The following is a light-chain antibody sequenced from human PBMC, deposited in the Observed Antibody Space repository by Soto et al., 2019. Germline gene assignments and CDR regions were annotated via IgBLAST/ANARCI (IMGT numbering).Light chain of an antibody. CDR1: QSVLYSSNNKNY. Sequence: DIVMTQSPDSLAVSLGERATINFKSGQSVLYSSNNKNYLAWYQQKPGQPPKLLIYWASTRESGVPDRFSGSGSGTEFTLTISSLQSEDFAVYYCQQYNNWPWTFGQGTKVDIK. CDR2: WAS. J-gene: IGKJ1*01. CDR3: QQYNNWPWT. V-gene: IGKV4-1*01.